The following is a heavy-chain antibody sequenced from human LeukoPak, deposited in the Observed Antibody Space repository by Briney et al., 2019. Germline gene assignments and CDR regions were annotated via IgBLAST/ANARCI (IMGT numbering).Heavy chain of an antibody. Sequence: GESLKISCKGSGYSFTSYWITWVRQMPGKGLEWMGRIDPSDSYTSYSPSFQGHVTTSADKSISTAYLQWSSLKASDTAMYYCARHSYGSGNPTFDYWGQGTLVTVSS. J-gene: IGHJ4*02. V-gene: IGHV5-10-1*01. CDR2: IDPSDSYT. CDR1: GYSFTSYW. D-gene: IGHD3-10*01. CDR3: ARHSYGSGNPTFDY.